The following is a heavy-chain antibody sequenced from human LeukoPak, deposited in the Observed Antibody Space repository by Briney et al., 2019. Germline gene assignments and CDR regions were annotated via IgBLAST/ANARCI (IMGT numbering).Heavy chain of an antibody. J-gene: IGHJ4*02. D-gene: IGHD2/OR15-2a*01. V-gene: IGHV3-30*02. CDR2: IRYDGSSR. Sequence: GGSLRLSCAASGFTSSDYDIHWVRQAPGKGLEWVAIIRYDGSSRYYAESVKGRFTISRDNSKNTLYLQMNSLRAEDTAVFYCARGVRWATTLYFDSWGQGTLVTVSS. CDR1: GFTSSDYD. CDR3: ARGVRWATTLYFDS.